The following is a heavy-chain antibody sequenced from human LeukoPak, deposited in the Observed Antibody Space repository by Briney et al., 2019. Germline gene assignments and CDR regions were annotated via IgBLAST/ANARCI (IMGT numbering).Heavy chain of an antibody. Sequence: SGTLSLTCTVSGGSVSSGSYYWSWIRQPPGKGLEWIGYIYYSGSTNYNASLKSRVTISVDTSKNQFSLKLSSVTAADTAVYYCARVRGLTIFGVVIMDAFDIWGQGTMVTVSS. CDR1: GGSVSSGSYY. CDR2: IYYSGST. D-gene: IGHD3-3*01. V-gene: IGHV4-61*01. J-gene: IGHJ3*02. CDR3: ARVRGLTIFGVVIMDAFDI.